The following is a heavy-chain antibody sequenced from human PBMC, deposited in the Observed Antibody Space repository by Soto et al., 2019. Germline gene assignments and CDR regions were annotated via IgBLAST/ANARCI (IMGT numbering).Heavy chain of an antibody. CDR3: ASRFCSVAACYRAGYRVFDY. V-gene: IGHV3-7*01. Sequence: EVQLVESGGGLVQPGGSLRLSCSASGYPFSRYWLTWVRQAPGKGLEWVANINEDGSETYYLDSVRGRFTTSRNNAENSLFLQMNSLMAEDTAVYYCASRFCSVAACYRAGYRVFDYWGPGTVVTVSS. CDR2: INEDGSET. CDR1: GYPFSRYW. D-gene: IGHD2-15*01. J-gene: IGHJ4*02.